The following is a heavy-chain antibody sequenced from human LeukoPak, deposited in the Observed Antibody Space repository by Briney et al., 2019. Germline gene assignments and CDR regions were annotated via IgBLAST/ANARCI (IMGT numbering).Heavy chain of an antibody. CDR1: GFTFSSYW. J-gene: IGHJ6*03. CDR2: ISSSGSTI. CDR3: ALPHYYASAGTSDMDV. Sequence: GGSLRLSCAASGFTFSSYWMHWVRQAPGKGLEWVSYISSSGSTIYYADSVKGRFTISRDNAKNSLYLQMNSLRAEDTAVYYCALPHYYASAGTSDMDVWGKGTTVTISS. D-gene: IGHD3-10*01. V-gene: IGHV3-48*04.